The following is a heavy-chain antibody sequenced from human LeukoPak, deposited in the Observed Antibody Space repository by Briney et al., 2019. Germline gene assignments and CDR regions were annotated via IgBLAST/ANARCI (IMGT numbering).Heavy chain of an antibody. Sequence: PGRSLRLSCAASGFTFSSCGMHWVRQAPGKGLEWVALIWYDGSNKYYADSVKGRFTISRDNSKNTLYLQMNSLRAEDTAVYYCATTGGYYGSGSYCDYWGQGTLVTVSS. CDR2: IWYDGSNK. V-gene: IGHV3-33*01. D-gene: IGHD3-10*01. CDR3: ATTGGYYGSGSYCDY. J-gene: IGHJ4*02. CDR1: GFTFSSCG.